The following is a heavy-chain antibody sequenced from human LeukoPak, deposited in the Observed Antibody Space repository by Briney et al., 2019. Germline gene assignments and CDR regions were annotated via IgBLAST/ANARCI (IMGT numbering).Heavy chain of an antibody. CDR3: AKDCSGGSCSYFDY. V-gene: IGHV3-33*06. CDR1: GLTFSNYG. D-gene: IGHD2-15*01. J-gene: IGHJ4*02. Sequence: GGSLRLFCAASGLTFSNYGMHWVSQAPGKGLEGVAVVWYDGTNRYYADSVKGRFTISRDNSKNTLYLQMNSLRADDTAVYFCAKDCSGGSCSYFDYWGQGTLVTVSS. CDR2: VWYDGTNR.